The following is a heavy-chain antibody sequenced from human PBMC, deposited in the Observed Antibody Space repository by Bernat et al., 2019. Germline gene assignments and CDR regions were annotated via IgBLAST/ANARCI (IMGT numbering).Heavy chain of an antibody. CDR3: AKRYSTSWYVEQ. J-gene: IGHJ1*01. CDR2: ITESGGNT. V-gene: IGHV3-23*01. CDR1: GFTFSNYA. Sequence: EVQLSESGGGLVQPGGSLRLSCAASGFTFSNYAMSWARQAPGKGLEWVAGITESGGNTYYADSVKGRFTISRDNSKNTLYLQINSLRAEDTAIYYCAKRYSTSWYVEQWGQGTLVTVSS. D-gene: IGHD6-13*01.